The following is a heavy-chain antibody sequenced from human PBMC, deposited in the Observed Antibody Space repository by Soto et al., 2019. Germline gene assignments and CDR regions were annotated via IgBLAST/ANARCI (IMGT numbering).Heavy chain of an antibody. Sequence: EVQVVESGGGLVKPGGSLRLSCAASGFTFSSFSMNWVRQAPGKGLEWVASISSVSTYISYADSVKGRFTISRDNAKNSLYLQMNSLRVEDTAVYYCTTYVGCISGGSCYPGWGRGTLVTVSS. CDR2: ISSVSTYI. J-gene: IGHJ4*02. CDR3: TTYVGCISGGSCYPG. CDR1: GFTFSSFS. V-gene: IGHV3-21*01. D-gene: IGHD2-15*01.